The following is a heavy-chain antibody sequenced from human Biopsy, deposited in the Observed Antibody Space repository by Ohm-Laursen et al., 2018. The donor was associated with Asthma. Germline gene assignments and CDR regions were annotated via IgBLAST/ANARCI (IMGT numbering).Heavy chain of an antibody. Sequence: SLRLSCAAPGFSFSNYGMHWVRQAPGKGLDWVAVISFDGTNRNYTDSVKGRFTISRDNSRNTLHLEMNSLRAEDTAVYYCAKDVFPGWELRRGPDSWGQGTLVTVSS. V-gene: IGHV3-30*18. CDR2: ISFDGTNR. CDR1: GFSFSNYG. D-gene: IGHD1-26*01. J-gene: IGHJ4*02. CDR3: AKDVFPGWELRRGPDS.